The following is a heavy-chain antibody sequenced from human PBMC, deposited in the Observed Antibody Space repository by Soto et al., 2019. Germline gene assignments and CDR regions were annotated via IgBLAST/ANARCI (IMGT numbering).Heavy chain of an antibody. Sequence: PSETLSLTCTVSCGSISSYYWSWIRQPAGKGLEWIGRIYTSGSTNYNPSLKSRVTMSVDTSKNQFSLKLSSVTAADTAVYYCARDRRPGYSYGLDWFDPWGQGTLVTVSS. V-gene: IGHV4-4*07. D-gene: IGHD5-18*01. CDR3: ARDRRPGYSYGLDWFDP. J-gene: IGHJ5*02. CDR2: IYTSGST. CDR1: CGSISSYY.